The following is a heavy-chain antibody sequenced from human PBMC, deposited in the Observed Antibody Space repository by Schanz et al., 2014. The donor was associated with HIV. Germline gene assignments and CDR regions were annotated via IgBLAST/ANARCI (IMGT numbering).Heavy chain of an antibody. V-gene: IGHV1-69*01. Sequence: QVQLLQSGAEVKKPGSSVKVSCKASGGSFSNYAISGERTCRGHGDNCMGGIVPVLAVANYAQKFQGRVTITADESTSTGYMEMNRLVSEDTGLYYCARGAAARHNSYYYDLDVCG. CDR3: ARGAAARHNSYYYDLDV. CDR2: IVPVLAVA. J-gene: IGHJ6*02. CDR1: GGSFSNYA. D-gene: IGHD6-6*01.